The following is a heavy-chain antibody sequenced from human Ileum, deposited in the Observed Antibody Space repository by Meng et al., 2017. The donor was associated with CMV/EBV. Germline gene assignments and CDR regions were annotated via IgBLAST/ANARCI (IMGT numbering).Heavy chain of an antibody. CDR3: ATTYYDSWRLFDY. J-gene: IGHJ4*02. CDR2: ISGSGITT. Sequence: GGSLRLSCAASGFTCSNYAMSWVRQAPGKGLVWVSLISGSGITTYYADSVKGRFTISRDNSKNTLYLQLNSLRAEDTAVYYCATTYYDSWRLFDYWGQGMLVTVSS. D-gene: IGHD3-3*01. CDR1: GFTCSNYA. V-gene: IGHV3-23*01.